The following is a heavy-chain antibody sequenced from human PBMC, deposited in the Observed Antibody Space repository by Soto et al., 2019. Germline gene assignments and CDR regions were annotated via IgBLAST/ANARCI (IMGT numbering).Heavy chain of an antibody. V-gene: IGHV1-18*01. CDR1: GYTFPSYG. D-gene: IGHD3-3*01. CDR3: ARDGETITIFGVVTPYYYYMDV. J-gene: IGHJ6*03. CDR2: ISAYKGNT. Sequence: QVQLVQSGAEVKKPGASVEVYCRASGYTFPSYGIRWVRQAPGQGLEWMGWISAYKGNTNYAQKLQGRVTMTTDTSTSTASMELRSLRADETAVYYCARDGETITIFGVVTPYYYYMDVWGKGTTVTVSS.